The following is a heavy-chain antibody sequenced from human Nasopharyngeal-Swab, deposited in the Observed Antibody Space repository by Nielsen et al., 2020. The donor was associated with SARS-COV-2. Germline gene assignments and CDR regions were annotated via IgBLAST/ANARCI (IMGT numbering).Heavy chain of an antibody. V-gene: IGHV3-30*04. D-gene: IGHD6-13*01. CDR2: ISYDGSNE. CDR3: ARGGLDSSSWYGYYFDY. Sequence: GGSLRLSCAASGFTFSSYAMHWVRQAPGKGLEWVAVISYDGSNEYYADSVKGRFTISRDNSKNTLYLQMNSLRAEDTAVYYCARGGLDSSSWYGYYFDYWGQGTLVTVSS. CDR1: GFTFSSYA. J-gene: IGHJ4*02.